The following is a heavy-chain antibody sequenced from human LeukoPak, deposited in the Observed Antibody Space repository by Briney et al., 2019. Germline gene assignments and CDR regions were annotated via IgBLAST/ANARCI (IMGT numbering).Heavy chain of an antibody. CDR2: IYSGGST. CDR1: GFTVSSNY. CDR3: AKIGAAIAVDELDY. Sequence: GGSLRLSCAASGFTVSSNYMSWVRQAPGKGLEWVSVIYSGGSTYYADSVKGRFTISRDNSKNTLYLQMNSLRAEDTAVYYCAKIGAAIAVDELDYWGQGTLVTVSS. V-gene: IGHV3-53*01. D-gene: IGHD6-19*01. J-gene: IGHJ4*02.